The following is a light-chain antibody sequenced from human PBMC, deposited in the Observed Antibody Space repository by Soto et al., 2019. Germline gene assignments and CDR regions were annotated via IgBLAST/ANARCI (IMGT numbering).Light chain of an antibody. CDR2: KAS. CDR3: QQYYSYWT. V-gene: IGKV1-5*03. CDR1: QSISSW. J-gene: IGKJ1*01. Sequence: DLQMTQSPSTLSASVGDRVTITCRASQSISSWLARYQHKPAKAPKLLIHKASSLESGVPSRFSGSGSGTEFTLTISSLQPDDFATYYCQQYYSYWTFGQGTKVEI.